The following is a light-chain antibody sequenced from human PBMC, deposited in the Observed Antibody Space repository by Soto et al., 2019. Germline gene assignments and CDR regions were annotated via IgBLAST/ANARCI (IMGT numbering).Light chain of an antibody. CDR3: LLSFNTIVV. CDR1: SGPVSSGHY. Sequence: QAVVTQEPSLTVSPGGTVTLTCGSSSGPVSSGHYVYWFQQKPGQAPRTLSYDTFNTHSWTPARFSGSLLGGKAALTLSGAQPEDEADYFCLLSFNTIVVFGGGTKLTVL. V-gene: IGLV7-46*01. CDR2: DTF. J-gene: IGLJ2*01.